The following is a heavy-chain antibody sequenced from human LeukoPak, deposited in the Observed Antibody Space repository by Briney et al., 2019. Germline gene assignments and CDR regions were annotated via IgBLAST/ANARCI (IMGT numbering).Heavy chain of an antibody. V-gene: IGHV3-33*06. CDR2: IWYDGSNK. CDR1: GFTFSSYG. CDR3: AKDKRWGIQQFDY. Sequence: GRSLRLSCAASGFTFSSYGMHWVRQAPGKGLEWVAVIWYDGSNKYYADSVKGRFTISRDNSKNTLYLQMNSLRAEDTAVYYCAKDKRWGIQQFDYWGQGTLVTVSS. D-gene: IGHD5-18*01. J-gene: IGHJ4*02.